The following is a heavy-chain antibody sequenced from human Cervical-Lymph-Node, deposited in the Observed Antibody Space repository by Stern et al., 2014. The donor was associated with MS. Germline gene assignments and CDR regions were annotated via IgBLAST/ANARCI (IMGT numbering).Heavy chain of an antibody. J-gene: IGHJ4*02. V-gene: IGHV1-69*01. D-gene: IGHD2-8*02. CDR2: IIPFFDIT. CDR3: ARFSG. CDR1: GGTLANYT. Sequence: QMQLVQSGAEVKKPGSSVRVSCKASGGTLANYTISWVRQAPGQGLQWMGEIIPFFDITTYAQNFRGRVTITADASTTTVYMELSSLRSEDTAIYYCARFSGWGQGTLVIVSS.